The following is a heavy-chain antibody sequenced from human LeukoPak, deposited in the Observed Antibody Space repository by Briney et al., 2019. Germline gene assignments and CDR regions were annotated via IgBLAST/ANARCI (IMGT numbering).Heavy chain of an antibody. D-gene: IGHD2-2*01. CDR3: ARTTEGYCRSTSCYGFDYYYYMDV. CDR1: GGSISSYY. CDR2: IYYSGSA. V-gene: IGHV4-59*01. Sequence: SETLSLTCSVSGGSISSYYWSWIRQPPGKGLEWIGYIYYSGSANYNPSLKSRVTISVDTSKNQFSLKLRSVTAADTAVYYCARTTEGYCRSTSCYGFDYYYYMDVWGKGTTVTISS. J-gene: IGHJ6*03.